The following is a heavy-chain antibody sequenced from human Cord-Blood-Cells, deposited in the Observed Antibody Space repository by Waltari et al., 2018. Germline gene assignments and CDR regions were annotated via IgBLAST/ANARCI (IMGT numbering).Heavy chain of an antibody. J-gene: IGHJ5*02. CDR1: GGSISSSSYY. D-gene: IGHD3-16*02. CDR3: ARLTNQSKYRNTNWFDP. V-gene: IGHV4-39*01. Sequence: QLQLQESGPGLVKPSETLSLTCTVSGGSISSSSYYWGWHRKPPGKGLEWIGCIYYSGSTYYNPSLKSRVTISVDTSKNQFSLKLSSVTAADTAVYYCARLTNQSKYRNTNWFDPWGQGTLVTVSS. CDR2: IYYSGST.